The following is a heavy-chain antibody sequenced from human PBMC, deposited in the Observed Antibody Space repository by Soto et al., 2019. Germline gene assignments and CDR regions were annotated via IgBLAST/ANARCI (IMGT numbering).Heavy chain of an antibody. Sequence: QVQLVQSGAEVKKPGSSVTVSCKASGGTFSSYAISWVRQAPGQGLEWMGGIIPIFGTANYAQKFQGRVTITADKSTSTAYRELSSLRSEDTAVYYCARGEPSILTGYYNAPYYYYGMDVWGQGTTVTVSS. J-gene: IGHJ6*02. CDR3: ARGEPSILTGYYNAPYYYYGMDV. D-gene: IGHD3-9*01. CDR1: GGTFSSYA. CDR2: IIPIFGTA. V-gene: IGHV1-69*06.